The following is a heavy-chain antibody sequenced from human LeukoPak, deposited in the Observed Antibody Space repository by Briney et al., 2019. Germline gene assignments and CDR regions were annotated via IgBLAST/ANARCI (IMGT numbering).Heavy chain of an antibody. CDR2: INSDGSGI. Sequence: PGGSLRLSYAASGFTFSSYWLHWVRQAPGKGLVWVSRINSDGSGITYADSVKGRFTISRDNAKNTLYLQMNSLRVEDTAVYYCAREGRVSGYDFDCWGQGTLVTVSS. V-gene: IGHV3-74*03. D-gene: IGHD5-12*01. CDR1: GFTFSSYW. J-gene: IGHJ4*02. CDR3: AREGRVSGYDFDC.